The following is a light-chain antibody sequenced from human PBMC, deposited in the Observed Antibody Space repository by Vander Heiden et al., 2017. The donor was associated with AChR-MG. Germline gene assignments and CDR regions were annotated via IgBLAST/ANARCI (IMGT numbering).Light chain of an antibody. CDR3: QQDNKWRT. Sequence: EIVMTQSPATLSVSPGERVTLSCRASQSVSSDLAWYQQKPGQAPRLLIYASSTRAAGIPARFSGGGSGTGFTLTISSLQSEDFAVYYWQQDNKWRTFGQGTRVEMK. V-gene: IGKV3-15*01. CDR2: ASS. J-gene: IGKJ1*01. CDR1: QSVSSD.